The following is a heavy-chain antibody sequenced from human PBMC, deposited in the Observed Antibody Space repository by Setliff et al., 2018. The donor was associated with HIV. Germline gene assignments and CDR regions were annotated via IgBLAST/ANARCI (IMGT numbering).Heavy chain of an antibody. J-gene: IGHJ4*02. CDR3: ARFPTVVTAPGF. D-gene: IGHD2-21*02. CDR2: VFYSGST. CDR1: GDSINSRPYY. V-gene: IGHV4-39*01. Sequence: PSETLSLTCSVSGDSINSRPYYYGWLRQPPGKGLEWIGNVFYSGSTYYNPSLKSRVSMSIDTSRNQFSLKFTSVTAADTAVYFCARFPTVVTAPGFWGRGTLVTVSS.